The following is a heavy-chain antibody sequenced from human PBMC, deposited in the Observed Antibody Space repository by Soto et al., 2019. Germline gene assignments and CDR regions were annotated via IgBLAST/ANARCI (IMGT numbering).Heavy chain of an antibody. CDR1: GFTFSSYA. V-gene: IGHV3-23*01. CDR3: AKDEKGYDWVNYFDY. Sequence: EVQLLESGGGLVQPGGSLRLSCAASGFTFSSYAMSWVRQAPGKGLEWVSAISGSGGSTYYADSVKGRFTISRDNSKNTLYLQMNMLRAEDTAVYYCAKDEKGYDWVNYFDYWGQGTLVTVSS. D-gene: IGHD5-12*01. J-gene: IGHJ4*02. CDR2: ISGSGGST.